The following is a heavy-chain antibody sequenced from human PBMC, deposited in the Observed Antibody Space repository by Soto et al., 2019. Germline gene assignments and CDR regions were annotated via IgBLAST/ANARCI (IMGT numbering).Heavy chain of an antibody. Sequence: ASVKVSCKASGYTFTSYGISWVRQAPGQGLEWMGWISAYNGNTNYAQKLQGRVTMTTDTSTSTAYMELRSLRSDDTAVYYCARDTDSDIVVVVAATHIYNWGQGTLVTVSS. CDR2: ISAYNGNT. CDR1: GYTFTSYG. J-gene: IGHJ4*02. CDR3: ARDTDSDIVVVVAATHIYN. V-gene: IGHV1-18*01. D-gene: IGHD2-15*01.